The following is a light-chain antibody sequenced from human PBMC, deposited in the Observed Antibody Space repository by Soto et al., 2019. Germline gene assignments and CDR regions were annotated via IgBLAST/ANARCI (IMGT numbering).Light chain of an antibody. V-gene: IGLV2-14*01. Sequence: QSVLTQPASVSGSPGQSITISCTGTSSDVGGYNYVSWYQQHPGKAPKLMIYDVSYRPSGVSNRFSGSKSGDTASLTISGLQAEDEADYYCSSYTSSSTPYYVFGTGTRSPS. CDR2: DVS. CDR3: SSYTSSSTPYYV. J-gene: IGLJ1*01. CDR1: SSDVGGYNY.